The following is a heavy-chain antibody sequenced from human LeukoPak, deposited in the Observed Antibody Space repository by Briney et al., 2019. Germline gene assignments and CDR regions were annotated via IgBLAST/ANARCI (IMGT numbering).Heavy chain of an antibody. Sequence: GASVKVSCKASGYTFTGYYMHWVRQAPGQGLEWMGWINPNSGGTNYAQKFQGRVTMTRDTSISTAYMELSRLRSDDTAVYYCARDRGMQLWLDDYWGQGTLVTVSS. J-gene: IGHJ4*02. CDR1: GYTFTGYY. D-gene: IGHD5-18*01. CDR2: INPNSGGT. CDR3: ARDRGMQLWLDDY. V-gene: IGHV1-2*02.